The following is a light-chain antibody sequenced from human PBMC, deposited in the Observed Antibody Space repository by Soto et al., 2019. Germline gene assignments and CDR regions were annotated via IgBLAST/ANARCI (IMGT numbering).Light chain of an antibody. J-gene: IGKJ1*01. CDR2: AAS. Sequence: RLTNSTSSMSASVGDRVSITCRASQSISTYLNWYQQKPGKAPKFLIYAASTLESGVPSRFSGTGSGTDFTLTITSLQPEDFATYYFQQSFRTPQTFGQGTKVDIK. V-gene: IGKV1-39*01. CDR3: QQSFRTPQT. CDR1: QSISTY.